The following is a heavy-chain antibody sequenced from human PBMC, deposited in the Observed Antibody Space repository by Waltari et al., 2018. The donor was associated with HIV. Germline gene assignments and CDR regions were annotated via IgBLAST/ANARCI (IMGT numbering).Heavy chain of an antibody. CDR3: ARQHWDYGVVAPYYYGMDV. J-gene: IGHJ6*02. Sequence: QLQLQESGPGLVKPSETLSLTCTVSGGSISSSSYYWGWIRQPPGKGLEWIGSIYYSGSTYYNPSLKSRVTISVDTSKNQFSLKLSSVTAADTAVYYCARQHWDYGVVAPYYYGMDVWGQGTTVTVSS. V-gene: IGHV4-39*01. CDR2: IYYSGST. D-gene: IGHD4-17*01. CDR1: GGSISSSSYY.